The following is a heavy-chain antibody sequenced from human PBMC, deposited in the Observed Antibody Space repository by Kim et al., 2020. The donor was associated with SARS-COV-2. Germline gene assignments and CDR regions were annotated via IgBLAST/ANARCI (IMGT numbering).Heavy chain of an antibody. CDR3: ARRYCTDGVCSILAYYYSYIDV. CDR2: ISRSSSTI. CDR1: GFTFSTFS. V-gene: IGHV3-48*02. Sequence: GGSLRLSCAASGFTFSTFSMNWVRQAPGKGLEWVSYISRSSSTIYYADSVKGRFTISRDNAKNSLYLQMNSLRDEDTAVYYCARRYCTDGVCSILAYYYSYIDVWGQGTLVTVSS. D-gene: IGHD2-8*01. J-gene: IGHJ4*02.